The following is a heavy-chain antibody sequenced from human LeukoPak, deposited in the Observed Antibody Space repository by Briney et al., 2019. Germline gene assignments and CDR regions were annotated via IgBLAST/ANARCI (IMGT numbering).Heavy chain of an antibody. V-gene: IGHV1-58*01. J-gene: IGHJ4*02. CDR1: GFTFTSSA. CDR3: AADPNLEPRDYAFGY. D-gene: IGHD4-17*01. CDR2: IVVGSGNT. Sequence: ASVKVSCKASGFTFTSSAVQWVRQARGQRLEWIGWIVVGSGNTNYAQKFQERVTITRDMSTSTAYMELSSLRSEDTAVYYCAADPNLEPRDYAFGYWGQGIPVTVSS.